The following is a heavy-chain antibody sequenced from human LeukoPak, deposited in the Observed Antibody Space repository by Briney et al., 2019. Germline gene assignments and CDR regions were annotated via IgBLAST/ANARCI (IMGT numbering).Heavy chain of an antibody. J-gene: IGHJ4*02. CDR2: IDYSGGSS. Sequence: GGSLRLSCTVPGFALGSYEMSWIRQAPGRGLEWVSSIDYSGGSSYYADSVKGRFTISRDDPKNTLYLQLNSLRVEDTAVYYCAKVGYYGSGSHVDYWGQGTLVTVSS. CDR3: AKVGYYGSGSHVDY. D-gene: IGHD3-10*01. V-gene: IGHV3-23*01. CDR1: GFALGSYE.